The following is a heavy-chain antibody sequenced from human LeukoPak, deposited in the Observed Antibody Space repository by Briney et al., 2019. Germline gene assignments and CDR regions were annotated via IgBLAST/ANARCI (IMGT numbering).Heavy chain of an antibody. CDR2: ISYYGSNK. CDR3: ARDHRGVRDYFDY. Sequence: GGSLRLSCAASGFTFSSYAMHWVRQAPGKGLEWVAVISYYGSNKYYADSVKGRFTISRDNSKNTLYLQMNSLRAEDTAVYYCARDHRGVRDYFDYWGQGTLVTVSS. V-gene: IGHV3-30-3*01. D-gene: IGHD3-10*01. J-gene: IGHJ4*02. CDR1: GFTFSSYA.